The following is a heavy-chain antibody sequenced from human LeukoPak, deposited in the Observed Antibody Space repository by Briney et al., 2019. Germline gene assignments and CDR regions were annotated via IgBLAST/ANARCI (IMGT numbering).Heavy chain of an antibody. Sequence: PGGSLRLSCAASGFTFSSYAMHWVRQAPGKGLEWVAVISYDGSNKYYADSVKGRFTISRDNSKNTLYLQMNSLRAEDTAVYYCARSPITMVRGVIGMDVWGQGTTVTVSS. D-gene: IGHD3-10*01. CDR1: GFTFSSYA. V-gene: IGHV3-30-3*01. J-gene: IGHJ6*02. CDR2: ISYDGSNK. CDR3: ARSPITMVRGVIGMDV.